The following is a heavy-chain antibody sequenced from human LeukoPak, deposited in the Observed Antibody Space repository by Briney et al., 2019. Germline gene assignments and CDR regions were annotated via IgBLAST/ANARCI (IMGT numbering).Heavy chain of an antibody. CDR3: TSYGSGSSMADY. J-gene: IGHJ4*02. V-gene: IGHV3-73*01. D-gene: IGHD3-10*01. Sequence: GGSLRLSCAASGFTFSGSAMHWVRQASGKGLEWVGRIRSKANSYATAYAASVKGRFTISRDDSKNTAYLQMNSLKTEDTAVYYCTSYGSGSSMADYWGQGTLVTVSS. CDR2: IRSKANSYAT. CDR1: GFTFSGSA.